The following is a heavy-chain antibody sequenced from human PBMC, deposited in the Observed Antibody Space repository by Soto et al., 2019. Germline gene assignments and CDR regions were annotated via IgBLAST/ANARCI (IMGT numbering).Heavy chain of an antibody. CDR1: GFSLSTSGVG. D-gene: IGHD3-3*02. CDR2: IYWDDDK. CDR3: AHSNSIPGVWFDL. J-gene: IGHJ5*02. Sequence: QITLKESGPTLVKPTQTLTLTCTFSGFSLSTSGVGVGWIRQPPEKALQWLALIYWDDDKRYIPSLKRRLTITKDTYKSQVGLTMTNRVPVDTATYYCAHSNSIPGVWFDLCGQGTLVTVSA. V-gene: IGHV2-5*02.